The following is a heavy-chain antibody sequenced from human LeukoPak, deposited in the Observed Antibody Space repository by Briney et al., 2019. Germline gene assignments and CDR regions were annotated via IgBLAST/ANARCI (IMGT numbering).Heavy chain of an antibody. CDR3: AKGGGWLYYFDY. D-gene: IGHD4-23*01. V-gene: IGHV3-23*01. J-gene: IGHJ4*02. Sequence: GGSLRLSCAASGFTFSPFTMNWVRQAPGKGLEWVSGISGSDSSTYYADFVKGRFTISRDNSKNTLYLQMNSLRADDTAVYYCAKGGGWLYYFDYWGQGTLVTISS. CDR1: GFTFSPFT. CDR2: ISGSDSST.